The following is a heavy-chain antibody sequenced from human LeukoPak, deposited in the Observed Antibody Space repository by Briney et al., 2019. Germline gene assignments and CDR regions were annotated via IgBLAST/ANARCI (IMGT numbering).Heavy chain of an antibody. CDR3: XSSYNWNDGWGY. D-gene: IGHD1-20*01. Sequence: SETXSLTCTVSGXSXXXXXXXXXXXPPXXXXXWXGXXYXXGXXNYXPSLKSRVTIPVDTSKNQFSLKLSSVTAADTAVXYXXSSYNWNDGWGYWGQGTLVTVSS. CDR1: GXSXXXXX. V-gene: IGHV4-59*08. CDR2: XYXXGXX. J-gene: IGHJ4*02.